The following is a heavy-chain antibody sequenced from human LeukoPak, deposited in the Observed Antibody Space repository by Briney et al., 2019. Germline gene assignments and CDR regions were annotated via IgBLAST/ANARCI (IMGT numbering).Heavy chain of an antibody. V-gene: IGHV4-39*01. CDR3: ARLGTAMVKDHFDY. D-gene: IGHD5-18*01. CDR1: GGSISSSSYY. J-gene: IGHJ4*02. CDR2: IYYSGST. Sequence: PSETLSLTCTVSGGSISSSSYYWGWIRQPPGKGLEWIGSIYYSGSTYYNPSLKSRVTISVDTSKNQFSLKLSSVTAADTAVYYCARLGTAMVKDHFDYWGQGTLVTVSS.